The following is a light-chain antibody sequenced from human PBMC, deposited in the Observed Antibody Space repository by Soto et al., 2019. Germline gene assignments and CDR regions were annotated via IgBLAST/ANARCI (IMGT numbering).Light chain of an antibody. CDR1: SSDVGGYNY. V-gene: IGLV2-14*01. CDR3: SAYTTRSTLI. J-gene: IGLJ2*01. CDR2: DVS. Sequence: QSALTQPASVSGSPGQSITISCTGTSSDVGGYNYVSWYQQHPGKAPKLMIYDVSNRPSGVSNRFSGSKSGNTASLTISGLQAEDEADDYCSAYTTRSTLIFGGGTKLTV.